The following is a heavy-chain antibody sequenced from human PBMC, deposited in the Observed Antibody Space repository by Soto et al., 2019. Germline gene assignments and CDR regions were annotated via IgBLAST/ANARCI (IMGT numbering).Heavy chain of an antibody. CDR2: IYSGGST. CDR3: ASSGRLSYYYVSPDAFDI. V-gene: IGHV3-53*01. J-gene: IGHJ3*02. D-gene: IGHD3-22*01. CDR1: GFTVSSNY. Sequence: EVQLVESGGGLIQPGGSLRLSCAASGFTVSSNYMSWVRQAPGKGLEWVSVIYSGGSTYYADSVKGRFTISRDNSKNTLYLQMNSLRAEDTAVYYCASSGRLSYYYVSPDAFDIWGQGTMVTVSS.